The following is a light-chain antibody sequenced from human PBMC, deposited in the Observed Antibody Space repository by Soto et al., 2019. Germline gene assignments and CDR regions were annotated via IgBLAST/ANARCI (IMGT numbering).Light chain of an antibody. CDR1: QSSSSW. V-gene: IGKV1-5*02. Sequence: SQMTQSPSTLSESVGDRVTIICRASQSSSSWLAWYEQNPGKAPKLLIYDASSLESCVPSRFSDSGSGTEFTLTISSRQPDDFATYYCQQYNSYQFGQGTKADIK. CDR3: QQYNSYQ. J-gene: IGKJ1*01. CDR2: DAS.